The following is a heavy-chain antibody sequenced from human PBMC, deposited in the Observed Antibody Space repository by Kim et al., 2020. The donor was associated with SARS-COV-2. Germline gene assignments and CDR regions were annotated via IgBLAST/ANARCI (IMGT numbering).Heavy chain of an antibody. D-gene: IGHD3-10*01. Sequence: SLKSRVTISVDTSKNQFSLKRSSVTAADTAVYYCARARDRVRGVRGAFDYWGQGTLVTVSS. J-gene: IGHJ4*02. CDR3: ARARDRVRGVRGAFDY. V-gene: IGHV4-34*13.